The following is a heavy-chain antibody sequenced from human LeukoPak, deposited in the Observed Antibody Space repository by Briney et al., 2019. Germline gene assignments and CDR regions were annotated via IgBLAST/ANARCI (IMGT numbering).Heavy chain of an antibody. V-gene: IGHV3-7*04. D-gene: IGHD6-19*01. Sequence: GGSPRLSCAASGFTFSNYWMNWVRQAPGKGLEWVANIKQDGSAKYYVDSVKGRFTISRDNAKNSLYLQMNSLGAEDTAVYYCARTIREQWLTIDYWGQGTLVTFSS. CDR1: GFTFSNYW. J-gene: IGHJ4*02. CDR2: IKQDGSAK. CDR3: ARTIREQWLTIDY.